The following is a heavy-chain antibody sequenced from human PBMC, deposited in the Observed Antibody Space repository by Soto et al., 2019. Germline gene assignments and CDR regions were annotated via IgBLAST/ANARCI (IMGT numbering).Heavy chain of an antibody. D-gene: IGHD3-22*01. J-gene: IGHJ3*02. CDR2: ITTSSDV. Sequence: DVQLVESGGGLVKPGGSLRLSCAASGFTFSRYSMTWVRQTPGKGLEWVSSITTSSDVYYADSLKGRFTISRDNANNSLNLQMNSLRAEDTAVYYCATDYYFDTSARIGAFDIWGQGTRVTVSS. CDR1: GFTFSRYS. CDR3: ATDYYFDTSARIGAFDI. V-gene: IGHV3-21*01.